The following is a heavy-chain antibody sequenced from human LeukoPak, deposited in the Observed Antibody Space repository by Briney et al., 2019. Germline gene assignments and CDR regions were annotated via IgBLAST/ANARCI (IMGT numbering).Heavy chain of an antibody. CDR1: GFTVSSNY. Sequence: GGSLRLSCAVSGFTVSSNYMSWVRQAPGKGLEWVSVIYSGGSTYYADSVKGRFTISRDNSMNTLYLQMNSLRAEDTAVYYCASDQRGCSGGSCYSRAFDIWGQGTMVTVSS. CDR3: ASDQRGCSGGSCYSRAFDI. CDR2: IYSGGST. D-gene: IGHD2-15*01. V-gene: IGHV3-53*01. J-gene: IGHJ3*02.